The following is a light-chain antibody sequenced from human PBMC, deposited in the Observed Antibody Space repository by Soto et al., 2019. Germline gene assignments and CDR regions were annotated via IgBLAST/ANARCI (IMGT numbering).Light chain of an antibody. J-gene: IGKJ1*01. CDR3: QQYGSSRWT. V-gene: IGKV3-20*01. Sequence: EIVLTQSPGTLSLSPGERATVSCRASQSVSSSYLAWYQQKPGQAPRLLIYGASSRATGIPDRFSGSGSGTDFTLTISRLEPEDFAVYYCQQYGSSRWTFGQGTKVESK. CDR1: QSVSSSY. CDR2: GAS.